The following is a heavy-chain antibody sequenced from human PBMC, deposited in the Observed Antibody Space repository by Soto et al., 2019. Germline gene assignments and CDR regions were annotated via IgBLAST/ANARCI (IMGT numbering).Heavy chain of an antibody. Sequence: PSETLSLTCAVYGGSFSGYYWSSIRQPPGKGLEWIGEINHSGSTNYNPSLKSRVTISVDTSKNQFSLKLSSVTAADTAVYYCARGGRYGSGSYYQLLPRGGFDPWGQGTLVTVSS. D-gene: IGHD3-10*01. CDR2: INHSGST. V-gene: IGHV4-34*01. CDR3: ARGGRYGSGSYYQLLPRGGFDP. J-gene: IGHJ5*02. CDR1: GGSFSGYY.